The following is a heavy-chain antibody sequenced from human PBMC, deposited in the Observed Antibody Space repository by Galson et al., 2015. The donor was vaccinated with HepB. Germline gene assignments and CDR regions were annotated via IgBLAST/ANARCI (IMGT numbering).Heavy chain of an antibody. CDR1: GFTFDDYT. Sequence: SLRLSCAASGFTFDDYTMHWVRQAPGKGLEWVSLISWDGGSTYYADSVKGRFTISRDNAKNSLYLQMNSLRAEDTAVYYCASLATWYSSSSQKVCWGQGTLVTVSS. CDR3: ASLATWYSSSSQKVC. V-gene: IGHV3-43*01. J-gene: IGHJ4*02. CDR2: ISWDGGST. D-gene: IGHD6-6*01.